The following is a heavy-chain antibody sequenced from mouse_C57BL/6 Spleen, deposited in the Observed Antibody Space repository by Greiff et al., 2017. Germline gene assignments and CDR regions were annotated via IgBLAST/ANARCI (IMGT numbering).Heavy chain of an antibody. CDR1: GYTFTTYP. J-gene: IGHJ1*03. CDR3: ARGYSNYEGYFDV. CDR2: FHPYNDDT. V-gene: IGHV1-47*01. Sequence: VKLQQSGAELVKPGASVKMSCKASGYTFTTYPIEWMKQNHGKSLEWIGNFHPYNDDTKYNEKFKGKATLTVEKSSSTVYLELSRLTSDDSAVYYCARGYSNYEGYFDVWGTGTTVTVSS. D-gene: IGHD2-5*01.